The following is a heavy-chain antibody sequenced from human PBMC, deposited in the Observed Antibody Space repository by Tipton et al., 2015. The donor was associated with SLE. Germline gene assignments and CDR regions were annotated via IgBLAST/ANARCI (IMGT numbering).Heavy chain of an antibody. CDR1: TNSITTYW. V-gene: IGHV5-51*01. CDR3: ASLEGPWDLHFDY. Sequence: VQLVQSGAEVRKPGESLKISCKGSTNSITTYWIGWVRQMPGKGLEWMGIINPYDSDTRYSPSFQGHVTISVDKSITTAFLQWSSLKASDTAMYYCASLEGPWDLHFDYWGQGTLVTVST. D-gene: IGHD3-3*01. J-gene: IGHJ4*02. CDR2: INPYDSDT.